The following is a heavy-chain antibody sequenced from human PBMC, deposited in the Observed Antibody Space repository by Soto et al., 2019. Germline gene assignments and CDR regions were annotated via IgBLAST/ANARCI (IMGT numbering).Heavy chain of an antibody. J-gene: IGHJ6*02. CDR2: ISAYNGNT. CDR3: ASNSNYVNYYYYGMDV. Sequence: VASVKVSCKASGYTFTSYGISWVRQAPGQGLEWMGWISAYNGNTNYAQKLQGRVTMTTDTSTSTAYMELRSLRSDDTAAYYCASNSNYVNYYYYGMDVWGQGTTVTVSS. D-gene: IGHD4-4*01. V-gene: IGHV1-18*01. CDR1: GYTFTSYG.